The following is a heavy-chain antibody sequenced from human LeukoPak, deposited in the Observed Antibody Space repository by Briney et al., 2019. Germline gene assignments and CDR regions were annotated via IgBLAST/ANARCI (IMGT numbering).Heavy chain of an antibody. J-gene: IGHJ4*02. CDR2: ISYSGYT. V-gene: IGHV4-39*01. CDR1: GGSLRSRIYY. Sequence: PSETLSLTRTVSGGSLRSRIYYWGGIRQPPGKGLEWIGCISYSGYTYYNPSLKSRVTMSVDTSKNQFSLKLSSVTAADTAVYYCARSIAVAGTDFDYWGQGTLVTVSS. D-gene: IGHD6-19*01. CDR3: ARSIAVAGTDFDY.